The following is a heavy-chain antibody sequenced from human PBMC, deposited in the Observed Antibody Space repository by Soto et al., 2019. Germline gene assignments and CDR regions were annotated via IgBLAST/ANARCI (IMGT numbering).Heavy chain of an antibody. CDR2: ISGSGGST. Sequence: EVQLLESGGGLVQPGGSLRLSCAASGFTFSSYAMYWVRQAPGKGLEWVSVISGSGGSTYYADSVKGRFTISRDNSKSTLYLQMNSLRAEDTAVYYCATDESRRNRRYFDLWGRGTLVTVSS. CDR1: GFTFSSYA. CDR3: ATDESRRNRRYFDL. J-gene: IGHJ2*01. V-gene: IGHV3-23*01. D-gene: IGHD4-4*01.